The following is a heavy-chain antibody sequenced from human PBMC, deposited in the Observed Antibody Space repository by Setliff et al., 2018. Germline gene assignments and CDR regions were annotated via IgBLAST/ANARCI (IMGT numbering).Heavy chain of an antibody. CDR2: IFYSGYT. Sequence: SETLSLTCNVYGGSFDTYYWSWIRQPPGKGLEWIGFIFYSGYTHYNPSLKSRVTMSVDVSRDQFSLELSSVTAADTAVYFCARGSGRGYSYGLFDYWGQGSLVTVSS. CDR3: ARGSGRGYSYGLFDY. V-gene: IGHV4-59*01. D-gene: IGHD5-18*01. J-gene: IGHJ4*02. CDR1: GGSFDTYY.